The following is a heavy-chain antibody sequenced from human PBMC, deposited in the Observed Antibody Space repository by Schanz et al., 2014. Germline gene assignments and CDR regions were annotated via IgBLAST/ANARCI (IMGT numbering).Heavy chain of an antibody. D-gene: IGHD6-6*01. CDR1: GFTFSSFW. J-gene: IGHJ6*02. V-gene: IGHV3-74*01. CDR3: ATSYSSSSYFYVMDV. CDR2: VKTDGSIT. Sequence: EVQLVESGGGLVRPGGSLRLSCAASGFTFSSFWMHWVRQAPGKGLVWVSRVKTDGSITNYADSVEGRFTISRDNARNTLYLQMNSLRVEDTAVYYCATSYSSSSYFYVMDVWGQGTTVTVSS.